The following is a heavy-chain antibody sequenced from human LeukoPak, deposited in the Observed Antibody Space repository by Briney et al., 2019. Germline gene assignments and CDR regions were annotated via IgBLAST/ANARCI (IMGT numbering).Heavy chain of an antibody. D-gene: IGHD3-16*01. J-gene: IGHJ4*02. CDR2: ITGTGHIT. CDR1: GFTFSSYG. CDR3: ARDRLGAMLFFDS. Sequence: GGSLRLSCAASGFTFSSYGMSWVRQAPGKGLEWVSAITGTGHITYYADSVKGRFTISRDNSKNTLYLQTNSLRAEDTALYYCARDRLGAMLFFDSWGQGTLVTVSS. V-gene: IGHV3-23*01.